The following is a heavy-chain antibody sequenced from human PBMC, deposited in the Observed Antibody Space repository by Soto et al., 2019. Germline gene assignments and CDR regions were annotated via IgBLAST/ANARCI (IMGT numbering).Heavy chain of an antibody. V-gene: IGHV1-18*01. CDR2: ISAYNGNT. CDR3: ARGRSFYYYMDV. D-gene: IGHD3-16*02. Sequence: ASVTVSCKASGYAFTSYYIHWLRQAPGQGLEWVGWISAYNGNTDYAQNLQGRVTMTIDTSTSTAYMELASLKYDDTAVYYCARGRSFYYYMDVWGKGTTVTVSS. CDR1: GYAFTSYY. J-gene: IGHJ6*03.